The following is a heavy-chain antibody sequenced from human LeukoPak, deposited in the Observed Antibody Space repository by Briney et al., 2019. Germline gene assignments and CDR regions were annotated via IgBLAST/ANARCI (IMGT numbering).Heavy chain of an antibody. J-gene: IGHJ4*02. D-gene: IGHD2-2*01. V-gene: IGHV4-59*08. CDR2: IYYTGRT. CDR3: ARHSRAYSSTSGTFDY. Sequence: PSETLSLTCTVSGASISDYYWSWIRQRPGKGLEWFGYIYYTGRTKYNPSLESRVTISIDTSKNHLYLKLSSVTAADTAMYYCARHSRAYSSTSGTFDYWGQGTLVTVSS. CDR1: GASISDYY.